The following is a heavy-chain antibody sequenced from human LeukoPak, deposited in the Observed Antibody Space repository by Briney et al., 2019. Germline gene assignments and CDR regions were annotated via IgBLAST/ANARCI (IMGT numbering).Heavy chain of an antibody. CDR1: GYTFTSYY. Sequence: ASVKVSCKASGYTFTSYYMHWVRQAPGQGLEWMGIINPSGGSTSYAQKFQGRVTMTRDMSTSTVYMELSSLRSEDTAVYYCAREKITIFGVVNYMDVWGKGTTVTVSS. D-gene: IGHD3-3*01. CDR2: INPSGGST. J-gene: IGHJ6*03. CDR3: AREKITIFGVVNYMDV. V-gene: IGHV1-46*01.